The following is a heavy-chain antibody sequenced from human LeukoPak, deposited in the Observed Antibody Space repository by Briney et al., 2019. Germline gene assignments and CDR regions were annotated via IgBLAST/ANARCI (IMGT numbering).Heavy chain of an antibody. Sequence: GASVKVSCKASGGDFSNFALNWVRQAPGQGLEWLGRIIPVLDVANSAPKFQGRVTITAGKSTSTAYMELSSLRSEDTAVYYCARWDNNFFYAFDIWGQGTLVTVSS. CDR2: IIPVLDVA. D-gene: IGHD1-26*01. CDR3: ARWDNNFFYAFDI. V-gene: IGHV1-69*04. CDR1: GGDFSNFA. J-gene: IGHJ3*02.